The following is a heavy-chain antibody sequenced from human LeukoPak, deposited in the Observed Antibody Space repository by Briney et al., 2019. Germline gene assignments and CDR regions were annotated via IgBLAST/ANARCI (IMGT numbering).Heavy chain of an antibody. D-gene: IGHD6-19*01. CDR1: GDSVSSNSAA. V-gene: IGHV6-1*01. CDR2: TYYRSNWND. CDR3: ARGVSVAATRPFDY. Sequence: SQTLSLTCAISGDSVSSNSAAWNWIRQSPSRGLEWLGRTYYRSNWNDDYAVSVKSRITINPDTSKNQFSLQLNSVTPEDTAVYYCARGVSVAATRPFDYWGQGTLVTVSS. J-gene: IGHJ4*02.